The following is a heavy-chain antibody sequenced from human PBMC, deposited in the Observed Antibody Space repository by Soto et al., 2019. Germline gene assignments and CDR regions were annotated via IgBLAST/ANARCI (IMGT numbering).Heavy chain of an antibody. CDR1: GGSITNSNW. CDR2: IYTSGST. CDR3: ARTGIAAPVFDY. J-gene: IGHJ4*02. D-gene: IGHD6-6*01. Sequence: SKTLSLTCTVSGGSITNSNWWSWVRLPPAKGLEWIGDIYTSGSTNYNPSLKSRVTMSVDTSKNQFSLKLSSVTAADTAVYYCARTGIAAPVFDYWGQGTLVTVSS. V-gene: IGHV4-4*02.